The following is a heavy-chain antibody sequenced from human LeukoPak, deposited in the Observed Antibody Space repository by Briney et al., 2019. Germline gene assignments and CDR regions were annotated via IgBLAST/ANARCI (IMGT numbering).Heavy chain of an antibody. V-gene: IGHV3-23*01. CDR2: ISASGDVR. D-gene: IGHD1-1*01. J-gene: IGHJ3*02. CDR1: EFNFSKFP. CDR3: AKSLFTSATGTGRAFHI. Sequence: GGSLRLSCAASEFNFSKFPMGWVRQAAGRGLEWVSAISASGDVRFDADLVRGRFTISRENSKSTLFLQMNDLRDEETAKFYCAKSLFTSATGTGRAFHIWGQRTMVSVSS.